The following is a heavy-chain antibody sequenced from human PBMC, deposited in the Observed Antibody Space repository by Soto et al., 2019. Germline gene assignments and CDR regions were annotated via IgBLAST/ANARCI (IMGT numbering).Heavy chain of an antibody. D-gene: IGHD1-1*01. V-gene: IGHV4-30-4*01. CDR1: GDSISSADYY. Sequence: QVQLQESGPGLVRPSQTLSLTCTVSGDSISSADYYWSWIRQTPGKGLEWIGHIFYSGTTYYNPSLKSRLTIPVDTSKNHFSLRLTSVTAAETAVYFCARELWVEPELYYYGMVVWGQGTTVTVSS. J-gene: IGHJ6*02. CDR3: ARELWVEPELYYYGMVV. CDR2: IFYSGTT.